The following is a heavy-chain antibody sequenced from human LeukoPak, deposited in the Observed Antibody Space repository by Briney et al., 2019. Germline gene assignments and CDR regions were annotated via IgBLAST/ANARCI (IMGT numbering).Heavy chain of an antibody. J-gene: IGHJ4*02. CDR2: IIPIFGTA. V-gene: IGHV1-69*13. CDR1: GGTFSSYA. D-gene: IGHD3-22*01. Sequence: SVKVSCKASGGTFSSYAISWVRQAPGQGLEWMGGIIPIFGTANYAQKFQGRVTITADESTSTAYMELSSLRSEDTAVYYCAGSSGYYLGFDYWGQGTLVTVSS. CDR3: AGSSGYYLGFDY.